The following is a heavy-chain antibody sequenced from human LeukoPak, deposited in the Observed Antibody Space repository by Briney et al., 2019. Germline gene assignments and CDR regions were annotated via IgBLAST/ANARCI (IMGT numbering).Heavy chain of an antibody. J-gene: IGHJ4*02. V-gene: IGHV1-2*02. Sequence: GASVKVSCKASGYTFTGYYMHWVRQAPGQELEWMGWIYPNNGGTNYAQNFQDRVTMTRDTSMSTAYMELSSLRSDDTAVYYCARFSGSSNFDYWGQGTLVTVSS. CDR1: GYTFTGYY. CDR2: IYPNNGGT. CDR3: ARFSGSSNFDY. D-gene: IGHD1-26*01.